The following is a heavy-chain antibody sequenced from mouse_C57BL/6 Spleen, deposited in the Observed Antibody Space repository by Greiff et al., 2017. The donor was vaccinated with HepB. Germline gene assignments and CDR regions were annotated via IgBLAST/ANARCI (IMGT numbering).Heavy chain of an antibody. J-gene: IGHJ1*03. CDR2: INPNNGGT. Sequence: EVQLQQSGPELVKPGASVKISCKASGYTFTDYYMNWVKQSPGKSLEWIGDINPNNGGTSYNQKFKGKATLTVDKSSSTAYMELRSLTSEDSAVYYGARSPGTDYWYFDVWGTGTTVTVSS. D-gene: IGHD4-1*01. CDR3: ARSPGTDYWYFDV. V-gene: IGHV1-26*01. CDR1: GYTFTDYY.